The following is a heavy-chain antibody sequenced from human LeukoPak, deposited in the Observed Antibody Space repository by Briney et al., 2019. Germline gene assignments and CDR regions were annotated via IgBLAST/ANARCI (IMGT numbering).Heavy chain of an antibody. CDR1: GYTFTSYY. D-gene: IGHD3-10*01. V-gene: IGHV1-46*01. J-gene: IGHJ6*01. CDR3: ARQSRGGSGSNYYGMDV. Sequence: ASVKVSCKAAGYTFTSYYMHWVRQAPGQGLGWMGIVNPSGGRTIYAQKFQGRGTMTTDTSTSTVYIELSSRRSEDPALYSCARQSRGGSGSNYYGMDVWGEGTTVTVSP. CDR2: VNPSGGRT.